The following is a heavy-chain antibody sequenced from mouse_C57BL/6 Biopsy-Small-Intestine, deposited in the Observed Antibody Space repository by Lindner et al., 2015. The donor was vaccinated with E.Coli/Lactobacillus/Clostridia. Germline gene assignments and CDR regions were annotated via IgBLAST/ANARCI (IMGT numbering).Heavy chain of an antibody. CDR3: ARVISYYYDSSAYYSGWDI. V-gene: IGHV1-53*01. Sequence: SCKTSGYTFTGYYMHWVRQAPGQGLEWMGWINPNSGGTNHAQKFQGRITLTRDTSISTAYMELSRLRSDDTAMYYCARVISYYYDSSAYYSGWDIWGQGTMVTVSS. D-gene: IGHD1-1*01. CDR2: INPNSGGT. CDR1: GYTFTGYY. J-gene: IGHJ3*01.